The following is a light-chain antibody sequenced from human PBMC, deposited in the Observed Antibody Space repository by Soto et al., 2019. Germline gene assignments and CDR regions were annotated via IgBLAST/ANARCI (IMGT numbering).Light chain of an antibody. CDR2: GTS. CDR3: HQYDSSTTRFT. CDR1: QSVSSNY. V-gene: IGKV3-20*01. Sequence: EIVLTQSPGTLSLSPGERATLSCRASQSVSSNYLACYQQKPGQAPRLLIYGTSSRATVIPDMFSGSGSGTDFTLTISRLETEDFAVYSCHQYDSSTTRFTFGPGTKVDI. J-gene: IGKJ3*01.